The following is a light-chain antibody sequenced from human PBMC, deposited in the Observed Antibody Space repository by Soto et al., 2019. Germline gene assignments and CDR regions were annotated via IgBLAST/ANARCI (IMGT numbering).Light chain of an antibody. CDR3: VLYMGRGIWV. CDR2: STN. J-gene: IGLJ3*02. CDR1: SGSVSTSYY. V-gene: IGLV8-61*01. Sequence: QTVVTQEPSFSVSPGGTVTLTCGLSSGSVSTSYYPSWYQQIPGQAPRTLIYSTNTRSSGVPDRFSGSILGNKAALTIAGAQADDESYYYRVLYMGRGIWVFGGGTKLTVL.